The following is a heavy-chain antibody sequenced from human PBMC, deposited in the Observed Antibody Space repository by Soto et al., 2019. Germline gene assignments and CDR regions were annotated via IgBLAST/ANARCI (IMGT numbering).Heavy chain of an antibody. CDR2: ISYDGSNK. CDR1: GFTFSSYG. Sequence: ESGGGVVQPGRSLRLSCAASGFTFSSYGMHWVRQAPGKGLEWVAVISYDGSNKYYADSVKGRFTISRDNSKNTLYLQMNSLRAEDTAVYYCAKEAAYGSGSYYGNSGFRGLDYWGQGTLVTVSS. V-gene: IGHV3-30*18. J-gene: IGHJ4*02. CDR3: AKEAAYGSGSYYGNSGFRGLDY. D-gene: IGHD3-10*01.